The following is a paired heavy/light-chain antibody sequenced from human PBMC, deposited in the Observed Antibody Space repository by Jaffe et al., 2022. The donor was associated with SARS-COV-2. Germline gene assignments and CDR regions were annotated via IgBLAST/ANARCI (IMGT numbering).Heavy chain of an antibody. V-gene: IGHV4-59*01. J-gene: IGHJ4*02. CDR1: GASIRTYY. CDR2: VYNSGST. Sequence: QVQLQESGPGLVKPSETLSLTCTVSGASIRTYYWSWIRQPPGKGLEWIGYVYNSGSTNYNPSLKSRVTISVDTSKNQFSLRLSSVTAADTAVYYCARGPLDYASAWYIYWGQGTLVTVSS. D-gene: IGHD6-19*01. CDR3: ARGPLDYASAWYIY.
Light chain of an antibody. V-gene: IGLV7-43*01. CDR2: STN. Sequence: QTVVTQEPSLTVSPGGTVTLTCASNTGAVTSAYYPNWFQQKPGQAPRSLIYSTNNRQFWTPARFSGSLLGGKAALTLSGVQPEDEAEYYCLLYYGGAQVFGGGTKLTVL. CDR1: TGAVTSAYY. J-gene: IGLJ3*02. CDR3: LLYYGGAQV.